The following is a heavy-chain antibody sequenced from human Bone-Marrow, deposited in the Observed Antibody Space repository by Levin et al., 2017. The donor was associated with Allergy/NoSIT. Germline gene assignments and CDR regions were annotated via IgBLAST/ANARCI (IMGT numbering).Heavy chain of an antibody. CDR1: GFSLRTSGMC. D-gene: IGHD5-24*01. CDR2: IDWDGDK. CDR3: ARTTSINYYFGMDV. Sequence: QTLSLPCTFSGFSLRTSGMCVSWIRQPPGKALEWLALIDWDGDKYYSTSLKTRLTISKDTSKDQVVLTMTNMDPVDTATYYCARTTSINYYFGMDVWGQGTTVTVSS. J-gene: IGHJ6*02. V-gene: IGHV2-70*01.